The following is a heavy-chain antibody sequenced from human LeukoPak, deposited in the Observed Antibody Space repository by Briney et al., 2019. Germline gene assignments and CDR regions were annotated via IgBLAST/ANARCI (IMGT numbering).Heavy chain of an antibody. Sequence: GESLKISCKGSGYNFTSYWIGWVRQMPGKGLEWMGIIYPGDSDTRYSPSFQGQVTISADKSISTAYLQWSSLKASDTAMYYCARGVLPVPAASMYYFDYWGQGTLVTVSS. V-gene: IGHV5-51*01. CDR1: GYNFTSYW. CDR3: ARGVLPVPAASMYYFDY. D-gene: IGHD2-2*01. J-gene: IGHJ4*02. CDR2: IYPGDSDT.